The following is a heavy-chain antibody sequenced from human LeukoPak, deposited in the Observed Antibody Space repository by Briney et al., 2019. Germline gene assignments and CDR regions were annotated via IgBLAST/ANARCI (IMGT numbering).Heavy chain of an antibody. CDR2: MSHDGTKK. CDR1: GFTFSSHA. V-gene: IGHV3-30-3*01. Sequence: GRSLRLSCAASGFTFSSHAMHWVRQAPGKGLEWVAVMSHDGTKKYYADSVKGRFTISRDNSKKTLYLDMNTLRAEDTAMYYCARGPYIVVMVASPLDHWGQGTLVTVSS. D-gene: IGHD2-8*01. CDR3: ARGPYIVVMVASPLDH. J-gene: IGHJ4*02.